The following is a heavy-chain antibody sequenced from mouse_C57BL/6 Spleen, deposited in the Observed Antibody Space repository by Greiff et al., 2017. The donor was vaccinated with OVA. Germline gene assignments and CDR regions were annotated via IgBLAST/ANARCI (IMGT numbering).Heavy chain of an antibody. D-gene: IGHD4-1*01. V-gene: IGHV5-17*01. CDR1: GFTFSDSG. CDR2: ISSGSSTI. Sequence: EVQGVESGGGLVKPGGSLKLSCAASGFTFSDSGMHWVRQAPEKGLAWVAYISSGSSTIYYADTVKGRFTLSRDNAKNTLFLQMTSQRSEDTARYYCARGTGTGGYYFDYWGQGTTLTVSS. J-gene: IGHJ2*01. CDR3: ARGTGTGGYYFDY.